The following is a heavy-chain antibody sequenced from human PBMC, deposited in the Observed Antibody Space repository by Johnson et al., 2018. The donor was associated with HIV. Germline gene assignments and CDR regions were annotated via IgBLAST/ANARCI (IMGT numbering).Heavy chain of an antibody. Sequence: VQLVESGGGLVKPGGSLRLSCAASGFTFSDYYMSWVRQAPGQGLEWVSVIYSGGSTYYADSVKGRFTISRDNSKNTLYLQMNSLRAEDTAVYYCARARAGDAFDIWGQGTMVTVSS. CDR3: ARARAGDAFDI. CDR1: GFTFSDYY. D-gene: IGHD6-13*01. V-gene: IGHV3-66*01. J-gene: IGHJ3*02. CDR2: IYSGGST.